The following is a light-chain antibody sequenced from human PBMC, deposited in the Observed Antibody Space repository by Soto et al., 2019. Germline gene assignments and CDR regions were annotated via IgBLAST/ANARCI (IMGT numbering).Light chain of an antibody. Sequence: EIVLTQSPGTLSLSPGETATLSCRASQSVSSSYLAWYQQKPGQAPRLLIYGASSRATGIPDRFSGSGSETDFTLTISRLEPEDFAVYYCQQYGSSPKTFGQGTKVEIK. CDR2: GAS. J-gene: IGKJ1*01. V-gene: IGKV3-20*01. CDR1: QSVSSSY. CDR3: QQYGSSPKT.